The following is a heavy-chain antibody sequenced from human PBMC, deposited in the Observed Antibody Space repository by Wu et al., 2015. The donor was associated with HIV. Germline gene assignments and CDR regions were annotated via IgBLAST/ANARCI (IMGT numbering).Heavy chain of an antibody. V-gene: IGHV1-2*02. CDR2: INPNSGGT. CDR1: GYTFNGFY. CDR3: ARVGVVVLTARGGEYYYMDV. D-gene: IGHD2-2*01. J-gene: IGHJ6*03. Sequence: QVQLVQSGAEVKKPEASVKVSCKASGYTFNGFYIHWVRQAPGQGLEWMGWINPNSGGTNYAQKFQGRVTMTRDKSISTAYMELRRLRSDDAAVYYCARVGVVVLTARGGEYYYMDVWGEGTTGHRLL.